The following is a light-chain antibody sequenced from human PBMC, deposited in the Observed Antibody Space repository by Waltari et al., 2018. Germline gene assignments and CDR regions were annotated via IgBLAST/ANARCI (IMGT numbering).Light chain of an antibody. V-gene: IGLV2-14*03. CDR1: SSDVGGYNR. CDR2: DVS. J-gene: IGLJ3*02. Sequence: QSALTQPASVSGSPGQSITISCTGTSSDVGGYNRVSWDQQHPGKAPKLMIYDVSNRPSGVANRVSASRSGNTSSLTISGLQAEDEADYYCSSYTSSSTWVFGGGTKLTAL. CDR3: SSYTSSSTWV.